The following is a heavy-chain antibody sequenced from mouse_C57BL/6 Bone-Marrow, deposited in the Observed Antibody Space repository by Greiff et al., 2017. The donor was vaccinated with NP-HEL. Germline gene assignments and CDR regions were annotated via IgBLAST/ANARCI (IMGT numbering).Heavy chain of an antibody. V-gene: IGHV1-82*01. CDR3: ARERTEVYYFDY. Sequence: VQRVESGPELVKPGASVKISCKASGYAFSSSWMNWVKQRPGKGLEWIGRIYPGDGDTNYNGKFKGKATLTADKSSSTAYMQLSSLTSEDSAVYFCARERTEVYYFDYWGQGTTLTVSS. D-gene: IGHD2-14*01. CDR1: GYAFSSSW. J-gene: IGHJ2*01. CDR2: IYPGDGDT.